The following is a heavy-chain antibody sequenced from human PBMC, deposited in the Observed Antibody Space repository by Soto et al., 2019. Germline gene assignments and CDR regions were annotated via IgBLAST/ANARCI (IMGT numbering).Heavy chain of an antibody. Sequence: PSETLSLTCTVSGGSISSGGYYWSWIRQHPGKGLEWIGYIYYSGGTYYNPSLKSRVTISVDTSKNQFSLKLSSVTAADTAVYYCARERCTNGVCYTGYYYGMDVWGQGTTVTVSS. D-gene: IGHD2-8*01. V-gene: IGHV4-31*03. J-gene: IGHJ6*02. CDR3: ARERCTNGVCYTGYYYGMDV. CDR2: IYYSGGT. CDR1: GGSISSGGYY.